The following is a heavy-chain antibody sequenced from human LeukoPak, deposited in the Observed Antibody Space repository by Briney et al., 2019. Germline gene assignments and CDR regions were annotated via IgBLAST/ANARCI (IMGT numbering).Heavy chain of an antibody. J-gene: IGHJ4*02. CDR3: AKDISRYVVVVPAADY. CDR2: ISGDGGST. D-gene: IGHD2-2*01. Sequence: PGGSPRLSCAASGFTFDDYAMHWVCQPPGKSLEWVSLISGDGGSTYYADSVKGRFTVSRDNSKNSLYLQMNSLRTEDTALYYCAKDISRYVVVVPAADYWGQGTLVTVSS. V-gene: IGHV3-43*02. CDR1: GFTFDDYA.